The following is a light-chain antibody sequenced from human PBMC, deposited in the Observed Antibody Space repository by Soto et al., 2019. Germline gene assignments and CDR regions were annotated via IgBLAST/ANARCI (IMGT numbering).Light chain of an antibody. Sequence: EIVMTQSPATLSVSPGERATLSCRASQSVSSNLAWYQQKPGQAPRLLIYGASTRATGIPARFSGSGSGTEFTLTISNLQSEDFAVYYCQQYNTWPRTFGQGTKVDIK. CDR2: GAS. J-gene: IGKJ1*01. CDR1: QSVSSN. CDR3: QQYNTWPRT. V-gene: IGKV3-15*01.